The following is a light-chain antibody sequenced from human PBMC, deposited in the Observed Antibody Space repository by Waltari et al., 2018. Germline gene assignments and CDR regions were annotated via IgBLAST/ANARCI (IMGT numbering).Light chain of an antibody. CDR1: VSLAYSDGYTY. CDR2: KVY. V-gene: IGKV2-30*01. J-gene: IGKJ4*01. Sequence: DIVLTQSPLSLPFTLGPPSSLSCRSSVSLAYSDGYTYLNWFHQRQGQPPRRLIYKVYNRDSGVPDRFSGSGSGTDFTLKISRVEAGDVGVYYCMQGIHWRSFGGGTRVEIK. CDR3: MQGIHWRS.